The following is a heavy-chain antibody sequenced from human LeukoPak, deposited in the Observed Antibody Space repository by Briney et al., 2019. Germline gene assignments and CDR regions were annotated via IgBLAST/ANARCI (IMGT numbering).Heavy chain of an antibody. D-gene: IGHD2-15*01. CDR2: ISYSGST. Sequence: PSETLSLTCTVSGGSISPFYWSWIRQPPGKGLEWIAYISYSGSTRYNPSLKSRVAISVDTSNNQVSLKLSSVTAADTAVYYCARHGYCSGGSCYWDYWGQGTLVTVSS. V-gene: IGHV4-59*08. J-gene: IGHJ4*02. CDR1: GGSISPFY. CDR3: ARHGYCSGGSCYWDY.